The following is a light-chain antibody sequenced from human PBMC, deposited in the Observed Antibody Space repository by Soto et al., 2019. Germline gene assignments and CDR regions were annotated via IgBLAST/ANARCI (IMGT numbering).Light chain of an antibody. CDR2: HAS. CDR1: QTINTY. CDR3: QQSYSTPYT. Sequence: DIQMTQSPSSLSASVGDRVTITCRASQTINTYLNWYQQNPGKAPKIVIYHASNLQSGVPSRFSGSGDGTDFTLIISSLQPEDFATYYCQQSYSTPYTFGQGTKLEIK. V-gene: IGKV1-39*01. J-gene: IGKJ2*01.